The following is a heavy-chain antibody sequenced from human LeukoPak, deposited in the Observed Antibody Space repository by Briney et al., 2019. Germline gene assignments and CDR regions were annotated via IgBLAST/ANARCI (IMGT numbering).Heavy chain of an antibody. D-gene: IGHD5-24*01. CDR2: ISSIGST. V-gene: IGHV4-59*08. CDR1: DDSFSTHY. J-gene: IGHJ3*02. CDR3: ASSRWLQHPQGDAFNI. Sequence: SETLSLTCSVSDDSFSTHYWTWIRHPPGKGLEGCGYISSIGSTNYNPSLKSRVTITVDTSKNKFSLKLSSVTAADTAVYYCASSRWLQHPQGDAFNIWGQGTMVTVSS.